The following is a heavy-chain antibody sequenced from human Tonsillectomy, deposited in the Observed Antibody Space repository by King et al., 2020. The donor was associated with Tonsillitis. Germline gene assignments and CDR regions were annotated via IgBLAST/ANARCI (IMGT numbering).Heavy chain of an antibody. J-gene: IGHJ3*02. CDR2: IRYDGSNK. CDR3: AKVDVGEQLKDAFAI. Sequence: VQLVESGGGVVQPGGSLRLSCAASGFTFSSYGMHWVRQAPGKGLEWVAFIRYDGSNKYYEDSVKGRFTISRDNSKNTLYLQMNSLRAEDTAVYYCAKVDVGEQLKDAFAIWGQGTMVTVSS. D-gene: IGHD6-13*01. V-gene: IGHV3-30*02. CDR1: GFTFSSYG.